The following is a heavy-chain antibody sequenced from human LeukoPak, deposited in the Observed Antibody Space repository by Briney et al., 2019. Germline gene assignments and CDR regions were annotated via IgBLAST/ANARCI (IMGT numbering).Heavy chain of an antibody. CDR3: ARDGVGYYDFWSGYWDY. CDR2: INPSGGST. Sequence: GASVKVSCKASGYTFTSYYMHWVRQAPGQGLEWMGIINPSGGSTSYAQKFQGRVTMTRGTSTSTVYMELSSLRSEDTAVYYCARDGVGYYDFWSGYWDYWGQGTLVTVSS. D-gene: IGHD3-3*01. V-gene: IGHV1-46*01. J-gene: IGHJ4*02. CDR1: GYTFTSYY.